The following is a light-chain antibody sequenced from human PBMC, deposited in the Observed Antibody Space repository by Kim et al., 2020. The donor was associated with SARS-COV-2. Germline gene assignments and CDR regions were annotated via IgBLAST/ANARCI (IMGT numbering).Light chain of an antibody. V-gene: IGLV2-11*03. CDR1: SSDVGAYNS. J-gene: IGLJ1*01. Sequence: QSVTISCSGTSSDVGAYNSVSCYQQHPGKAPKLMIYDVNKRPSGVPDRFSASKSANTASLTISGLQAEDEADYYCCSYAGTYTPYVFGTGTKVTVL. CDR2: DVN. CDR3: CSYAGTYTPYV.